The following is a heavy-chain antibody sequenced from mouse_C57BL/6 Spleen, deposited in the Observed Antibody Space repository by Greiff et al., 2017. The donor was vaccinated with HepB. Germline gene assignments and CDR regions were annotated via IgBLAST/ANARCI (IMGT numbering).Heavy chain of an antibody. J-gene: IGHJ3*01. CDR1: GYTFTSYW. D-gene: IGHD3-2*02. CDR2: IYPGSGST. CDR3: ARGGTAQATYWFAY. Sequence: QVQLQQPGAELVKPGASVKMSCKASGYTFTSYWITWVKQRPGQGLEWIGDIYPGSGSTNYNEKFKSKATLTVDTSSSTAYMQLSSLTSEDSAVYYCARGGTAQATYWFAYWGQGTLVTVSA. V-gene: IGHV1-55*01.